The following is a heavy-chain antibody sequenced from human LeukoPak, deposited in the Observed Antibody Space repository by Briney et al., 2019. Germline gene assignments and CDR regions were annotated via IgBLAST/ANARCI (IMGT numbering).Heavy chain of an antibody. V-gene: IGHV4-30-2*01. CDR2: IYHSGST. CDR1: GGSISSGGYS. J-gene: IGHJ4*02. Sequence: SETLSLTCAVSGGSISSGGYSWSWIRQPPGKGLERIGYIYHSGSTYYNPSLKSRVTISVDRSKNQFSLKLSSVTAADTAVYYCARGGNGGNWYYFDYWGQGTLVTVSS. D-gene: IGHD4-23*01. CDR3: ARGGNGGNWYYFDY.